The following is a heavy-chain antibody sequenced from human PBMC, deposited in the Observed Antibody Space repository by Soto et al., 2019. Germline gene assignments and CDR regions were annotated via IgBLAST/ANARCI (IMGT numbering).Heavy chain of an antibody. CDR2: IYYSGST. V-gene: IGHV4-59*08. CDR1: GGSISSYY. J-gene: IGHJ6*02. CDR3: ARQGGSSWYDMGGYYYYGMDV. D-gene: IGHD6-13*01. Sequence: PSETLSITCTVSGGSISSYYWSWIRQPPGKGLEWIGYIYYSGSTNYNPSLKSRVTISVDTSKNQFSLKLSSVTAADTAVYYCARQGGSSWYDMGGYYYYGMDVWGQGTTVTVSS.